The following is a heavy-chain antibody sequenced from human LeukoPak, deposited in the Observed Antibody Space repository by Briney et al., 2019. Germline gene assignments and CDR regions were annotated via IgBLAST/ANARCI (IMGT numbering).Heavy chain of an antibody. CDR2: INHSGST. Sequence: KPSETLSLTCAVYGESFSGYYWSWIRQPPGKGLEWIGEINHSGSTNYNPSLKSRVTISVDTSKNQFSLKLSSVTAADTAVYYCSRSYYSYYMDVWGKGATVTVSS. J-gene: IGHJ6*03. V-gene: IGHV4-34*01. CDR3: SRSYYSYYMDV. CDR1: GESFSGYY. D-gene: IGHD3-16*02.